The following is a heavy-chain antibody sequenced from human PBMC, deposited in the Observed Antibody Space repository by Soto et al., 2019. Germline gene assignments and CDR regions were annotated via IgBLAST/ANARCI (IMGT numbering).Heavy chain of an antibody. J-gene: IGHJ4*02. CDR3: ARALRRHLITL. CDR2: MNPNTGGA. CDR1: GYTFTGYY. Sequence: QMVQSGSEVKKPGASVKVSCKSSGYTFTGYYIYWVRQAPGQGLDSMGCMNPNTGGANYAQKFQDRITMTRDTAISTGYMELSGLRSDYTANYFCARALRRHLITLRGQGTLVTVSS. V-gene: IGHV1-2*02. D-gene: IGHD1-20*01.